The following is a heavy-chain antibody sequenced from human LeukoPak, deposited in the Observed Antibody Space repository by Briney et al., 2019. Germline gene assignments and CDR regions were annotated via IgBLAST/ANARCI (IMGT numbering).Heavy chain of an antibody. J-gene: IGHJ4*02. V-gene: IGHV3-21*01. CDR2: IIDSTGYT. CDR1: GFTFSRYG. Sequence: GGSLRLSCVASGFTFSRYGMNWVRQAPGKGLEWVSSIIDSTGYTYYADSVKGRFTISRDNAKNSLYLQMNSLRAEDTAVYYCARDRGRYCSGGSCTQGDYFDYWGQGTLVTVSS. D-gene: IGHD2-15*01. CDR3: ARDRGRYCSGGSCTQGDYFDY.